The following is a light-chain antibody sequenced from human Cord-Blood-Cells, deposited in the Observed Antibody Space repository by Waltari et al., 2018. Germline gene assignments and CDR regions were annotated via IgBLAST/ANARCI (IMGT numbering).Light chain of an antibody. V-gene: IGKV1-8*01. CDR1: QGISSY. CDR3: QQYYSYPRT. J-gene: IGKJ1*01. CDR2: AAS. Sequence: AIRITQSPSSLSASTGDRVTINCRASQGISSYLAWYQQKPGKAPKLLIYAASTLQSGVPSRFSGSGSGTDFTLTISCLQSEDFATYYCQQYYSYPRTFGQGTKVEIK.